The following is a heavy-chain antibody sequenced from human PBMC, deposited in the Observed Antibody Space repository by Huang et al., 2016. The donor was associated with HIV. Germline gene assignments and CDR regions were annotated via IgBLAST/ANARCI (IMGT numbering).Heavy chain of an antibody. CDR1: GYTFTRYA. J-gene: IGHJ4*02. Sequence: QVQLVQSGSELRKPGASVKVSCQASGYTFTRYAMNWVRQAPGQGLEWIGWRNTNTGNPTDAQAFTGRFVLSLDTSVSTAYLQISSLEAEDTAVYYCARDYYDSRGYDIHAVVDYWGQGTLVTVSS. V-gene: IGHV7-4-1*02. CDR3: ARDYYDSRGYDIHAVVDY. CDR2: RNTNTGNP. D-gene: IGHD3-22*01.